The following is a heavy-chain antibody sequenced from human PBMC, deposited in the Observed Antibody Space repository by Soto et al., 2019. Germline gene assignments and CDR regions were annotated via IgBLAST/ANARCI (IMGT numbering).Heavy chain of an antibody. J-gene: IGHJ4*02. D-gene: IGHD6-13*01. CDR2: INSDGSST. Sequence: EVQLVGSGGGLVQPGGSLRLSCAASGFTFSSYWMHWVRQAPGKGLVWVSRINSDGSSTSYADSVKGRFTIARDNAKNTLYLQMNSLRAEDTAVYYCGRDMIAAAGTDYWGQGALVTVSS. CDR1: GFTFSSYW. CDR3: GRDMIAAAGTDY. V-gene: IGHV3-74*01.